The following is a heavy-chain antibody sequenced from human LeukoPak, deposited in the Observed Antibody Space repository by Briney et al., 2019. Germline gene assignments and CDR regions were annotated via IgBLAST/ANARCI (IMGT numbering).Heavy chain of an antibody. D-gene: IGHD2-2*03. V-gene: IGHV1-46*01. CDR1: GFTFTTYY. CDR3: ARESSVTAMDIGSY. J-gene: IGHJ4*02. Sequence: GGSLRLSCAASGFTFTTYYMHWVRQAPGQGLEWMGIINCSGGSTIYAQKFQGRVTMTRDTSTRTVYMELSSLRSEDTAVYYCARESSVTAMDIGSYWGQGTLVTVSS. CDR2: INCSGGST.